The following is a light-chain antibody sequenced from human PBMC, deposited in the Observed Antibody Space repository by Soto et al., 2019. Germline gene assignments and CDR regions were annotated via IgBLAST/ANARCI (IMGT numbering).Light chain of an antibody. J-gene: IGLJ1*01. V-gene: IGLV2-23*01. Sequence: QSVLTQPASVSGPLGRSIVISCTGSSSDIGSYDLVSWYQQYPGKAPKVVIFEGTKRPSGVSNRFSGSKSGNTASLTISGLQTEDEADYYCCSYAGSRTYVFGAGTKLTVL. CDR3: CSYAGSRTYV. CDR1: SSDIGSYDL. CDR2: EGT.